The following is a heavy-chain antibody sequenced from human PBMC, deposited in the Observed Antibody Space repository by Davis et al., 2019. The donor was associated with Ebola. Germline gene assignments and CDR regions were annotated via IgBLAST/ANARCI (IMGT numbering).Heavy chain of an antibody. CDR1: GGTFSSYA. V-gene: IGHV1-69*13. Sequence: AASVKVSCKASGGTFSSYAISWVRQAPGQGLEWMGGIIPIFGTANYAQKFQGRVTITADESTSTAYMELSSLRSEDTAVYYCARVNGDYVPYYGMDVWGQGTTVTVSS. J-gene: IGHJ6*02. CDR2: IIPIFGTA. CDR3: ARVNGDYVPYYGMDV. D-gene: IGHD4-17*01.